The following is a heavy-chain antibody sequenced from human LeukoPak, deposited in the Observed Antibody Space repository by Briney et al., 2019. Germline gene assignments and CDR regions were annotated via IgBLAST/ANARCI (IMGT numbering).Heavy chain of an antibody. V-gene: IGHV4-39*01. J-gene: IGHJ4*02. CDR1: GGSISSTNYY. D-gene: IGHD5-18*01. CDR3: ARLTGNSHGFALI. Sequence: PSQTLSLTCTVSGGSISSTNYYWGWIRQPPGKGLEWIGSIYYSGSTYYNPSLKSRVTISVDTSKNQFSLKLTSATAADTAVYYCARLTGNSHGFALIWGQGTLVTVSS. CDR2: IYYSGST.